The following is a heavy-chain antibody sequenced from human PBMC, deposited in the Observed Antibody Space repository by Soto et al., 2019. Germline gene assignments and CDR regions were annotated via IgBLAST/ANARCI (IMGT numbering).Heavy chain of an antibody. CDR1: GGSISSGDYY. Sequence: SETLSLTCTVSGGSISSGDYYWSWIRQPPGKGLERIGYIYYSGSTYYNPSLKSRVTISVDTSKNQFSLKLSSVTAADTAVYYCARGVVAATGYFDYWGQGTLVTVSS. D-gene: IGHD2-15*01. J-gene: IGHJ4*02. CDR3: ARGVVAATGYFDY. V-gene: IGHV4-30-4*01. CDR2: IYYSGST.